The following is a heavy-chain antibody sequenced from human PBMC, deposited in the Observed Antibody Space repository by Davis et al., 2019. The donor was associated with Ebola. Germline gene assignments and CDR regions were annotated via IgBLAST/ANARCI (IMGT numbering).Heavy chain of an antibody. D-gene: IGHD1-26*01. CDR1: GFTFSSYW. CDR2: INSDGSST. CDR3: ARDNVRWSSHEPFDY. V-gene: IGHV3-74*01. Sequence: GESLKISCAASGFTFSSYWMHWVRQAPGKGLVWVSRINSDGSSTSYADSVKGRFTISRDNAKNTLYLQMNSLRAEDTAVYYCARDNVRWSSHEPFDYWGQGTLVTVSS. J-gene: IGHJ4*02.